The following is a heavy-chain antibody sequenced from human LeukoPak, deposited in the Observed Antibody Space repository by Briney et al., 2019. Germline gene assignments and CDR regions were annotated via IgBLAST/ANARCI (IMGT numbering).Heavy chain of an antibody. Sequence: PSETLSLTCAVSGGSISSSNWWSWVRQPPGKGLEWIGKIYHSGSTNYNPTLKSRVTISVDTSKNQFSLKLSSVTAADTAVYYCAREVAHPWTYYYYYMDVWGKGTTVTVSS. J-gene: IGHJ6*03. CDR1: GGSISSSNW. CDR2: IYHSGST. D-gene: IGHD5-12*01. V-gene: IGHV4-4*02. CDR3: AREVAHPWTYYYYYMDV.